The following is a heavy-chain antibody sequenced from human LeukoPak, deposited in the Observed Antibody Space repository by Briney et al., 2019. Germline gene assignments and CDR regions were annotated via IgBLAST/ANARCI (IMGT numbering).Heavy chain of an antibody. D-gene: IGHD3-10*01. Sequence: PSETLSLTCAVYGGSFSGYYWSWIRQPPGKGLEWIGEINHSGSTNYNPSLKSRVTISVDTSKNQFSLKLSSVTAADTAVYYCARRFTMVRGVIPGYFDYWGQGTLVTVSS. CDR1: GGSFSGYY. CDR3: ARRFTMVRGVIPGYFDY. CDR2: INHSGST. J-gene: IGHJ4*02. V-gene: IGHV4-34*01.